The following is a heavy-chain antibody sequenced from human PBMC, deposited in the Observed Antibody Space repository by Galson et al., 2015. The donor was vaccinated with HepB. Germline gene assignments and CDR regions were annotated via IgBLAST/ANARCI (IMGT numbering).Heavy chain of an antibody. CDR2: INPNSGGT. CDR3: ARGGSFGAGEPTHDY. J-gene: IGHJ4*02. V-gene: IGHV1-2*02. D-gene: IGHD1-26*01. Sequence: SVKVSCKASGYTFTDYYMHWVRQAPGQGLEWMGWINPNSGGTNYAQKFQGRVTMTRDTSISTAYMELSRLRSDDTAVYYCARGGSFGAGEPTHDYWGQGSLVTVSS. CDR1: GYTFTDYY.